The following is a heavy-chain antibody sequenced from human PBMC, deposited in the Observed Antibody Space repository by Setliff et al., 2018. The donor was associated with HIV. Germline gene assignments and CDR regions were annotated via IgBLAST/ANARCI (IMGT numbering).Heavy chain of an antibody. Sequence: ASVKVSCKASGDTFSSYAISWVRQAPGQGLEWMGGIIPVLGLSYYAQNFQGRVTITADEATSTAYMELSSLRSEDTAVYYRARGLVGYYNFWSGYFAGYYYYYGMDVWGQGTTVTVSS. CDR3: ARGLVGYYNFWSGYFAGYYYYYGMDV. CDR1: GDTFSSYA. V-gene: IGHV1-69*10. D-gene: IGHD3-3*01. CDR2: IIPVLGLS. J-gene: IGHJ6*02.